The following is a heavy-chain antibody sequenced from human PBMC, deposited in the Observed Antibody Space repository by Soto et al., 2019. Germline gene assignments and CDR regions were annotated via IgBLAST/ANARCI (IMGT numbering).Heavy chain of an antibody. J-gene: IGHJ4*02. CDR3: ARDFSIYYYDSSGYCDY. V-gene: IGHV3-30-3*01. CDR2: ISYDGSNK. Sequence: GGSLRLSCAASGFTFSSYAMHWVRQAPGKGLEWVAVISYDGSNKYYADSVKGRFTISRDNSKNTLYLQMNSLRAEDTAVYYCARDFSIYYYDSSGYCDYWGQGTLVTVSS. D-gene: IGHD3-22*01. CDR1: GFTFSSYA.